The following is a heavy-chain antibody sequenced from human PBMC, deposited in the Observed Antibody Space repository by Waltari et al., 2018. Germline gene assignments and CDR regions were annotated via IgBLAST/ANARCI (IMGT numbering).Heavy chain of an antibody. V-gene: IGHV4-34*01. CDR2: INQNGIT. J-gene: IGHJ5*02. Sequence: QVQLQQWGAGLLKPSETLSLICTVHGWTFRATHWSWVRQSPGKGLEWIGEINQNGITTYNPSLKSRVTISVDPSKSQFSLSLNSVTAADTAVYYCARYGGSGSYCLNTWGQGTLVTVSS. CDR3: ARYGGSGSYCLNT. D-gene: IGHD3-10*01. CDR1: GWTFRATH.